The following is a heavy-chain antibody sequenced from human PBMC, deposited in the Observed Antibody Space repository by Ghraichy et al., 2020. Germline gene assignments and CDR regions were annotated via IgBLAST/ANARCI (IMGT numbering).Heavy chain of an antibody. CDR1: GFTFSSYS. J-gene: IGHJ4*02. V-gene: IGHV3-21*01. CDR3: ARDNWGSYGDPSGFDY. Sequence: GGSLRLSCAASGFTFSSYSMNWVRQAPGKGLEWVSSISSSSSYIYYADSVKGRFTISRDNAKNSLYLQMNSLRAEDTAVYYCARDNWGSYGDPSGFDYWGQGTLVTVSS. CDR2: ISSSSSYI. D-gene: IGHD4-17*01.